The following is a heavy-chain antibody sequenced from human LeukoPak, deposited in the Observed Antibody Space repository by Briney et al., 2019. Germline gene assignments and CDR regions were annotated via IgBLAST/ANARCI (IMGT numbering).Heavy chain of an antibody. J-gene: IGHJ4*02. Sequence: GGSLRLSCAASGFTFSSHVMSWVRQPPGKGLEWLSIISGNSAFIYYADSMKGRFAISRDNSKDRLYLQMNSLRADDTAVYYCARHPPTGGNFDSWGQGTLVTVSS. D-gene: IGHD6-25*01. CDR1: GFTFSSHV. CDR3: ARHPPTGGNFDS. V-gene: IGHV3-23*01. CDR2: ISGNSAFI.